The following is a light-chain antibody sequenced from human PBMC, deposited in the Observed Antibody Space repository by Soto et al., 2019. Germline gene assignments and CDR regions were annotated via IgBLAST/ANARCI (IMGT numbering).Light chain of an antibody. J-gene: IGLJ2*01. CDR2: RNN. CDR3: AAWDDSLSGVV. CDR1: SSNIGSNY. V-gene: IGLV1-47*01. Sequence: SVVRQPPSACGTPGPQEPNPSSGSSSNIGSNYVCWYQQLPGTVHQLFIYRNNERPSGVLDRFSGSKSGTSASLAISGLRSEDEADYYCAAWDDSLSGVVFGGGTQLTVL.